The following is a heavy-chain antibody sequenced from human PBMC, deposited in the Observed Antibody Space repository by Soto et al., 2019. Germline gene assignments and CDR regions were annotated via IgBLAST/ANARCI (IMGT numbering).Heavy chain of an antibody. CDR1: GGSISSSSYY. D-gene: IGHD3-10*01. V-gene: IGHV4-39*01. Sequence: QLQLQESGPGLVKPSETLSLTCTVSGGSISSSSYYWGWIRQPPGKGLEWIGSIYYSGSTYYNPSLKSRVTISVDTSKNQFSLKLSSVTAADTAVYYCARHDRDYFNYSPDAFDIWGQGTMVTVSS. CDR3: ARHDRDYFNYSPDAFDI. CDR2: IYYSGST. J-gene: IGHJ3*02.